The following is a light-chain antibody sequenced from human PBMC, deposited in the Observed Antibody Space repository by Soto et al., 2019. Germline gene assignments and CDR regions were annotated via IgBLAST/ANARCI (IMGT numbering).Light chain of an antibody. Sequence: ESVVTQSPSTRSLSPGERATLSCRDSQSIGTYLAWYRQKPGQAPRLLIYTASPRATAILAMFSGSGAGTDFTRTISSLEPEDVAVDYCQQYGSSTVTFGQGTQVDIK. CDR2: TAS. CDR1: QSIGTY. J-gene: IGKJ1*01. V-gene: IGKV3-11*01. CDR3: QQYGSSTVT.